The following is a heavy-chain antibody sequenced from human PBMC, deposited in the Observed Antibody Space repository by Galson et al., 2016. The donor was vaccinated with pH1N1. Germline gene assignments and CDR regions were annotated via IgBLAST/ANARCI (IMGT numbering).Heavy chain of an antibody. V-gene: IGHV5-51*01. CDR3: ARQTRYDIFPHSFYIDS. J-gene: IGHJ4*02. D-gene: IGHD3-9*01. Sequence: QSGAEVKKPGESLKISCQGSGYSFRNSWIGWVRQMPGKGLEWVGIIYPEDSDSRYRPSFEGQVTLSVDRSINTAYLQWSSLKASDTAMYYCARQTRYDIFPHSFYIDSWGQGTLVTVSS. CDR1: GYSFRNSW. CDR2: IYPEDSDS.